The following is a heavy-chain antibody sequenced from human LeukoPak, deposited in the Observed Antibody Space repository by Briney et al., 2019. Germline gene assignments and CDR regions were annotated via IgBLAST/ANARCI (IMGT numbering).Heavy chain of an antibody. Sequence: GGSLRLSCAASGFTFSSYSMTWVRQAPGKGLEWVSSISSSSSYIYYADSVKGRFTISRDNAKNSPYLQVNSLRAEDTAVYYCARDSLFLQTLVRANYWGQGTLVTVSS. D-gene: IGHD6-6*01. V-gene: IGHV3-21*01. CDR2: ISSSSSYI. CDR1: GFTFSSYS. J-gene: IGHJ4*02. CDR3: ARDSLFLQTLVRANY.